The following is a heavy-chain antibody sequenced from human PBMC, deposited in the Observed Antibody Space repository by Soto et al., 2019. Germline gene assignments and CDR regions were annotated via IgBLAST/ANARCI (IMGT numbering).Heavy chain of an antibody. Sequence: QVQLVQSGAEVKKPGATVKVSCKASGYTFTSYGISWVRQAPGQGLEWMGWISAYNGNTNYAQKLQGRVTMTTDTSTSTAYMELRSLRSDDTAVYYCAREDVTEYQLLYYYGMDVWGQGTTVTVSS. V-gene: IGHV1-18*01. D-gene: IGHD2-2*01. CDR1: GYTFTSYG. CDR3: AREDVTEYQLLYYYGMDV. CDR2: ISAYNGNT. J-gene: IGHJ6*02.